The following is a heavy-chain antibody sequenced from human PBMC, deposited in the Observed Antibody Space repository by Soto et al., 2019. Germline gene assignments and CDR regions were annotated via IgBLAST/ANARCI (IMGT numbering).Heavy chain of an antibody. CDR1: GGSISRGGYY. CDR3: ASALNWGSEGDFDY. J-gene: IGHJ4*02. D-gene: IGHD7-27*01. V-gene: IGHV4-61*08. Sequence: PSETLSLTCTVSGGSISRGGYYWSWIRQHPGKGLEWIGYIYYSGSTNYNPSLKSRVTISVDTSKNQFSLKLSSVTAADTAVYYCASALNWGSEGDFDYWGQGTLVTVSS. CDR2: IYYSGST.